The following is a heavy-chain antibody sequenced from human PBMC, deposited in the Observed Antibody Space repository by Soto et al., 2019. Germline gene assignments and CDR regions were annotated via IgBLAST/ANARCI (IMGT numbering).Heavy chain of an antibody. CDR1: GGSISSGGYS. J-gene: IGHJ5*02. D-gene: IGHD2-2*01. CDR2: IYHSGST. CDR3: ARATIVLVPAAMVSHWFDP. Sequence: SETLSLTCAFSGGSISSGGYSWSWIRQPPGKGLEWIGYIYHSGSTYYNPSLKSRVTISVDTSKNQFSLKLSSVTAADTAVYYCARATIVLVPAAMVSHWFDPWGQGTLVTVSS. V-gene: IGHV4-30-2*05.